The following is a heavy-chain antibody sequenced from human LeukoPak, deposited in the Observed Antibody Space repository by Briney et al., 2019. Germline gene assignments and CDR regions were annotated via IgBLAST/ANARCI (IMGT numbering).Heavy chain of an antibody. CDR3: ASGYCSGGSCYSFSYYYYGMDV. Sequence: GGSLRLSCAASGFTFSSYWMHWVRQAPGKGLVWVSRINSDGSSTSCADSVKGRFTISRDNAKNTLYLQMSSLRAEDTAVYYCASGYCSGGSCYSFSYYYYGMDVWGKGTTVTVSS. CDR2: INSDGSST. D-gene: IGHD2-15*01. J-gene: IGHJ6*04. CDR1: GFTFSSYW. V-gene: IGHV3-74*01.